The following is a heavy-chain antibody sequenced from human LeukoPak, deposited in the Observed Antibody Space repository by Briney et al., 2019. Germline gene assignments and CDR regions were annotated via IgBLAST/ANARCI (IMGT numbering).Heavy chain of an antibody. V-gene: IGHV1-18*01. Sequence: ASVKVSCKASGGTFSSYAISWVRQASGQGLEWMGWISAYNGNTNYAQKLQGRVTMTTDTSTSTAYMELRSLRSDDTAVYYCARSYSNYGRYFDYWGQGTLVTVSS. D-gene: IGHD4-11*01. J-gene: IGHJ4*02. CDR3: ARSYSNYGRYFDY. CDR1: GGTFSSYA. CDR2: ISAYNGNT.